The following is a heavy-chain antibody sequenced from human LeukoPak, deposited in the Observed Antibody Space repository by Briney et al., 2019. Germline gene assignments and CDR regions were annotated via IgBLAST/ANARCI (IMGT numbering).Heavy chain of an antibody. J-gene: IGHJ4*02. CDR1: GYTFTGYF. CDR3: ARGVGYSSSIDY. V-gene: IGHV1-2*02. CDR2: INPNSGGT. Sequence: ASVKVSCKASGYTFTGYFMHWVRQAPGQGLEWMGWINPNSGGTNYAQKFQGRVTTTRDTSISTAYMELSRLRSDDTAVYYCARGVGYSSSIDYWGQGTLVTVSS. D-gene: IGHD6-13*01.